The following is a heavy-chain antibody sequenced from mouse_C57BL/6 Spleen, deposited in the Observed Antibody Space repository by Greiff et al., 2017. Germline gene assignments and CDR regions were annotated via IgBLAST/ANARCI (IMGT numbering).Heavy chain of an antibody. CDR1: GYAFSSSW. V-gene: IGHV1-82*01. CDR3: ASSHYYAMDY. CDR2: IYPGDGDT. J-gene: IGHJ4*01. Sequence: VRLQQSGPELVKPGASVKISCKASGYAFSSSWMNWVKQRPGKGLEWIGRIYPGDGDTNYNGKFKGKATLTADKSSSTAYMQLSSLTSEDSAVYFCASSHYYAMDYWGQGTSVTVSS.